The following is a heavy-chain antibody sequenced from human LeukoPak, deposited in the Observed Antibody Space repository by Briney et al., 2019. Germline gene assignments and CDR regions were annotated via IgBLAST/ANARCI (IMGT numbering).Heavy chain of an antibody. CDR3: GRENFASETYYCDY. V-gene: IGHV1-18*01. CDR2: ISAYNGNT. Sequence: ASVKVSCKASGYIFTRYEVTWVRQAPGQGLEWMGWISAYNGNTKYEEKVQDRVTMTTDTSTNTVYMELRSLRSDDSAVYYCGRENFASETYYCDYWGQGTQVTVSS. D-gene: IGHD3-10*01. J-gene: IGHJ4*02. CDR1: GYIFTRYE.